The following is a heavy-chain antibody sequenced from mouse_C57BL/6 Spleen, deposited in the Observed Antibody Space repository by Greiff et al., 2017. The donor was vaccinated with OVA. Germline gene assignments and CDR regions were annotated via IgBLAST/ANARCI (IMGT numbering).Heavy chain of an antibody. D-gene: IGHD2-2*01. CDR1: GFNIKDDY. Sequence: VQLQQSGAELVRPGASVKLSCTASGFNIKDDYMHWVKQRPEQGLEWIGWIDPENGDTEYASKFQGKATITADTSSNTAYLQLSSLTSEDTAVYYCTTGVTEDDWGQGTTLTVSS. V-gene: IGHV14-4*01. CDR2: IDPENGDT. J-gene: IGHJ2*01. CDR3: TTGVTEDD.